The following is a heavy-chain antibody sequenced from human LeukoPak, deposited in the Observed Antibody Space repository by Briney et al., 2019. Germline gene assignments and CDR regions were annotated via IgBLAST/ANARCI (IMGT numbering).Heavy chain of an antibody. D-gene: IGHD3-10*01. J-gene: IGHJ3*02. CDR2: MNPNSGNT. CDR3: ARERWSWFGEPPGAFDI. CDR1: GYTFTSYD. V-gene: IGHV1-8*01. Sequence: ASVKVSCKASGYTFTSYDINWVRQATGQGLEWMGWMNPNSGNTGYAQKFQGRVTMTRNTSISTAYMELSSLRSEDTAVYYCARERWSWFGEPPGAFDIWGQGTMVTVSS.